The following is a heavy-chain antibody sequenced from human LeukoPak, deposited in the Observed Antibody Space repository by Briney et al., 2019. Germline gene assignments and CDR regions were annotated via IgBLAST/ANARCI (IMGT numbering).Heavy chain of an antibody. CDR2: INHSGST. Sequence: SETLSLTCAVSGGSFSGYYWSWIRQPPGKGLEWIGEINHSGSTNYNPSLKSRVTISVDTSKNQFSLKLSSVTAADTAVYYCARNSPAALDVWGQGTTVTVSS. D-gene: IGHD2/OR15-2a*01. V-gene: IGHV4-34*01. CDR1: GGSFSGYY. CDR3: ARNSPAALDV. J-gene: IGHJ6*02.